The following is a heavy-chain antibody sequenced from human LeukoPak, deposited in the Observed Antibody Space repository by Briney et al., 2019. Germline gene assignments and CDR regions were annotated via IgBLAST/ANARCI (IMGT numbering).Heavy chain of an antibody. J-gene: IGHJ4*02. CDR1: VGTFSSYA. CDR2: IIPIFGTA. CDR3: ARGKDIVLII. Sequence: GASVRVSCKASVGTFSSYAISWVRQAPGQGLEWMGRIIPIFGTANYAQKFQGRVTITTDESTSTAYMELSSLRSEDTAVYYCARGKDIVLIIWGQGTLVTVSS. V-gene: IGHV1-69*05. D-gene: IGHD2-8*01.